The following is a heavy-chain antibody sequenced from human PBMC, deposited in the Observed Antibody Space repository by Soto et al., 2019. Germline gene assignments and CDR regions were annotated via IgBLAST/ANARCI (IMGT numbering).Heavy chain of an antibody. V-gene: IGHV3-13*01. CDR2: IGTAGDT. D-gene: IGHD3-3*01. CDR1: GFTFSSYD. CDR3: VKDYAFWSGHYSDAFDV. J-gene: IGHJ3*01. Sequence: GGSLRLSCAASGFTFSSYDMHWVRQATGKGLEWVSAIGTAGDTYYPGSVKGRFTISRENAKNSLYLQMNSLRAGDTAVYYCVKDYAFWSGHYSDAFDVWGQGTMVTVSS.